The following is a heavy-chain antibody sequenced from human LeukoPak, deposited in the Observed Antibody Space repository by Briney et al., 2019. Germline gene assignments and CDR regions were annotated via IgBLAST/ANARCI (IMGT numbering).Heavy chain of an antibody. CDR1: GYTFTSYG. CDR2: ISAYNGNT. V-gene: IGHV1-18*01. J-gene: IGHJ4*02. CDR3: AREGYGGNSIFGY. Sequence: GASVKVSCKASGYTFTSYGISWVRQAPGQGLEWMGWISAYNGNTNSAQKLQGRVTMTTDTSKSTAYMELRSLRADDTDGYYCAREGYGGNSIFGYWRQGTLVTVSS. D-gene: IGHD4-23*01.